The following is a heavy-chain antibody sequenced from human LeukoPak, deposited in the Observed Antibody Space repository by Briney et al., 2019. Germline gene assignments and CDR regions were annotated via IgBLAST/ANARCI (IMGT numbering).Heavy chain of an antibody. Sequence: PGRSLRLSCAASGFTLSTCGMHWVRQAPGKGLEWVAMISHDGNSKQYADFAKGRFTISRDNSKNTLYLQMNSLRAEDTAVYYCAKDRALGYFDYWGQGTLVTVSS. D-gene: IGHD7-27*01. CDR2: ISHDGNSK. CDR1: GFTLSTCG. V-gene: IGHV3-30*18. J-gene: IGHJ4*02. CDR3: AKDRALGYFDY.